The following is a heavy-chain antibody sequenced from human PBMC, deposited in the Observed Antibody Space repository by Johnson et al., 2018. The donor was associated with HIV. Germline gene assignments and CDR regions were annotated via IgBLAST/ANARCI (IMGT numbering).Heavy chain of an antibody. D-gene: IGHD5-18*01. CDR2: IWYDGSNK. V-gene: IGHV3-33*06. CDR1: GFTFSSYG. J-gene: IGHJ3*02. CDR3: AKMGDTAMVTGAFDI. Sequence: QVQLVESGGGVVQPGRSLRLSCAASGFTFSSYGMHWVRQAPGKGLEWVAVIWYDGSNKYYADSVKGRFTISRDNSKNTLYLQMNSLRAEDTAVYYCAKMGDTAMVTGAFDIWGQGTMVTVSS.